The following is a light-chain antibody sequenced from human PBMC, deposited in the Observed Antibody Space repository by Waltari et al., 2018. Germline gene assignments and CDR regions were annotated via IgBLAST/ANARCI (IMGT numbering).Light chain of an antibody. J-gene: IGKJ1*01. CDR1: HSVTSDY. CDR3: QQYGSSPQT. CDR2: GAY. Sequence: ENVLTQSPGTLSLSPGERATLSCRASHSVTSDYVAWYQHKPGQAPRLLIYGAYTRATGIPDRFSASGSGSDFALTISGPEPEDYAVYYCQQYGSSPQTFGQGTKVEIK. V-gene: IGKV3-20*01.